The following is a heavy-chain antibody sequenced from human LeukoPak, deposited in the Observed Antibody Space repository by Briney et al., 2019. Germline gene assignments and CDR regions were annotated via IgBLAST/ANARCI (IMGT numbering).Heavy chain of an antibody. CDR3: ARVPLHYYYGMDV. CDR1: GGSISTYY. V-gene: IGHV4-59*01. CDR2: IYYSGST. Sequence: SETLSLTCTVSGGSISTYYWSWIRQPPGKGLEWIGYIYYSGSTSYNPSLKSRITISVDTFKNQFSLKLSSVTAADTAVYYCARVPLHYYYGMDVWGQGTTVTVSS. J-gene: IGHJ6*02.